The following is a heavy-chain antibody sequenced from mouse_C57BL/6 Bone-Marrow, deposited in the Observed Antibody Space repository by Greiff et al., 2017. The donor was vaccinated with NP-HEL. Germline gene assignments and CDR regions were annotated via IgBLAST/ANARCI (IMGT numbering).Heavy chain of an antibody. J-gene: IGHJ2*01. Sequence: EVQLQESGPGLVKPSQTVFLTCTVTGISITTGNYRWSWIRPFPGNKLEWIGYIYYSGTITYNPSLTSRTTITRDTPKNQFFLKMNSLTAEDTATYYCAREVGYYFYFGYWGQGNTLTVTA. D-gene: IGHD2-3*01. CDR3: AREVGYYFYFGY. CDR1: GISITTGNYR. V-gene: IGHV3-5*01. CDR2: IYYSGTI.